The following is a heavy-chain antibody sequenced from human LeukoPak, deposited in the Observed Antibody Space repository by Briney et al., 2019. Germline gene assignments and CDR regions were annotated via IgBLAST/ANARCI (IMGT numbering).Heavy chain of an antibody. D-gene: IGHD2-2*01. V-gene: IGHV3-9*01. Sequence: GGSLRLSCAASGFTFDDYAMHWVRQAPGKGLEWVSGISWNSGSIGYADSVKGRFTISRDNAKNSLYLRMNSLRAEDTALYYCAKDTAYQLPSYDAFDIWGQGTMVTVSS. J-gene: IGHJ3*02. CDR3: AKDTAYQLPSYDAFDI. CDR2: ISWNSGSI. CDR1: GFTFDDYA.